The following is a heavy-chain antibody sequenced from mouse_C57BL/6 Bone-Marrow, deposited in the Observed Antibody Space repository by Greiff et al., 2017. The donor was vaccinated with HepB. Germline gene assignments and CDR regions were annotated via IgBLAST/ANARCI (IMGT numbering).Heavy chain of an antibody. CDR3: AILWSSDY. CDR1: GHTFTSYW. Sequence: VQGVESGAELAKPGASVKLSCKASGHTFTSYWMHWVKQRPGQGLEWIGYINPSSGYTKYNQKFKDKATLTADKSSSTAYMQLSSLTYEDSAVYYCAILWSSDYWGQGTTLTVSS. D-gene: IGHD1-1*02. CDR2: INPSSGYT. J-gene: IGHJ2*01. V-gene: IGHV1-7*01.